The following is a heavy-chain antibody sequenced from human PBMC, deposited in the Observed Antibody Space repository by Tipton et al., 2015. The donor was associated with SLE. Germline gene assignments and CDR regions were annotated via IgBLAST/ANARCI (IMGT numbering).Heavy chain of an antibody. V-gene: IGHV4-39*07. CDR2: IYYSGST. J-gene: IGHJ4*02. D-gene: IGHD3-16*01. CDR1: GGSVSSGSYY. CDR3: ARAIGANFFNF. Sequence: TLSLTCTVSGGSVSSGSYYWAWIRQPPGKGPEWIGTIYYSGSTYYYPSLKSRITISVDTSKNQFSLEVRSVTAADTAVYYCARAIGANFFNFWGQGTLVTVSS.